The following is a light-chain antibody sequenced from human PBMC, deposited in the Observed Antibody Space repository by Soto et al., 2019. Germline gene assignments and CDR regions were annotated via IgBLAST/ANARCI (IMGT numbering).Light chain of an antibody. Sequence: ENVLTQSPDILSLSPGERVTLSCRASQSISNNYLAWYQQKPGQDPRVLIYGASSRATGIPDRFSGSGSGTDFTLTISRLQPEDFALYYCQQYGRSLPTFGRGTKLEIK. V-gene: IGKV3-20*01. J-gene: IGKJ2*01. CDR2: GAS. CDR1: QSISNNY. CDR3: QQYGRSLPT.